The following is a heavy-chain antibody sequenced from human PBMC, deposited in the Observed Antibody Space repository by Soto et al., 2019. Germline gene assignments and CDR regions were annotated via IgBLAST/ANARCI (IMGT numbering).Heavy chain of an antibody. CDR3: ARCDGITIFGVVTSYYMDV. V-gene: IGHV3-21*01. CDR1: GFTFSSYS. CDR2: ISSSSSYI. J-gene: IGHJ6*03. D-gene: IGHD3-3*01. Sequence: EVQLVESGGGLVKPGGSLRLSCAASGFTFSSYSMNWVRQAPGKGLEWVSSISSSSSYIYYADSVKGRLTISRDNAKNSLYLQMNSLRAEDTAVYYCARCDGITIFGVVTSYYMDVWGKGTTVTVSS.